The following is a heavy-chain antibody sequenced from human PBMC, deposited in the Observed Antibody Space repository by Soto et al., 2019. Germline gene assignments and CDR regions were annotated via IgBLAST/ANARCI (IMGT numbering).Heavy chain of an antibody. D-gene: IGHD5-18*01. J-gene: IGHJ5*02. V-gene: IGHV4-61*01. Sequence: SETLSLTCAVSGGSISSSSYYWGWIRQPPGKGLEWIGYIYYSGSTNYNPSLRSRLTISVDTSKNQFALKLSSVTAADTAVYYCARDRGYSKWFDPWGQGTLVNVS. CDR2: IYYSGST. CDR3: ARDRGYSKWFDP. CDR1: GGSISSSSYY.